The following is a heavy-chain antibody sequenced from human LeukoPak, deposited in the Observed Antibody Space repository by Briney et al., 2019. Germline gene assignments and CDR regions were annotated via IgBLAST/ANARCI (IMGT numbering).Heavy chain of an antibody. D-gene: IGHD3-10*01. CDR3: ASLDGSGSYSGNYYYGMDV. J-gene: IGHJ6*02. V-gene: IGHV3-21*01. CDR2: ISSSSSYI. Sequence: PGGSLRLSCAASGFTFSSYSMNWVRQAPGKGLEWVSSISSSSSYIYYADSVKGRFTISRDNAKNSLYLQMNSPRAEDTAVYYCASLDGSGSYSGNYYYGMDVWGQGTTVTVSS. CDR1: GFTFSSYS.